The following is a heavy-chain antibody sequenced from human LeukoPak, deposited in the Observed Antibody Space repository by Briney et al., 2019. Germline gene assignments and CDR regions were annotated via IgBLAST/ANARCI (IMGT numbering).Heavy chain of an antibody. D-gene: IGHD6-6*01. J-gene: IGHJ4*02. CDR2: INAGNGNT. V-gene: IGHV1-3*01. CDR3: ARDQSIAARQYYFDS. CDR1: GYTFTSYA. Sequence: ASVKVSCKASGYTFTSYAMHWVRQAPGQRLEWMGWINAGNGNTKYSQKFQGRVTITRDTSASTAYMELSSLRSDDTAVYYCARDQSIAARQYYFDSWGQGTLLTVSS.